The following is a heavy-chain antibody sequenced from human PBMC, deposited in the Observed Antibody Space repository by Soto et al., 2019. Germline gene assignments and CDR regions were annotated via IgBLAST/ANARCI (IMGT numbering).Heavy chain of an antibody. V-gene: IGHV1-18*01. CDR2: ISAYNGNT. CDR1: GYTFTSYG. Sequence: QVQLVQSGAEVKKPGASVEVSCKASGYTFTSYGISWVRQAPGQGLEWMGWISAYNGNTNYAQKLQGRVTMTTDTSTSTAYMELRSLRSDDTAVYYCARETDIVVVPAAITLDYWGQGTLVTVSS. J-gene: IGHJ4*02. CDR3: ARETDIVVVPAAITLDY. D-gene: IGHD2-2*02.